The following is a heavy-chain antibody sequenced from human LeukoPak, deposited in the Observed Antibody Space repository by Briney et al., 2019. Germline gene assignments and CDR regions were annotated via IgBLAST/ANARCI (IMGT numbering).Heavy chain of an antibody. CDR2: ISGSGGST. V-gene: IGHV3-23*01. CDR1: GFTFDDYA. D-gene: IGHD3-10*01. J-gene: IGHJ4*02. Sequence: PGGSLRLSCAASGFTFDDYAMHWVRQAPGKGLEWVSAISGSGGSTYYADSVKGRFTISRDNSKNTLYLQMNSLRAEDTAVYYCAKDPLWFGDSYYFDYWGQGTLVTVSS. CDR3: AKDPLWFGDSYYFDY.